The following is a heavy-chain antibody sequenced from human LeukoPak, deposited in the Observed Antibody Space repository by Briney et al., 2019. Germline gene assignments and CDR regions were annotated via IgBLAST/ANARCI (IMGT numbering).Heavy chain of an antibody. CDR2: VTDTGRT. CDR3: TKGYYEPFDV. CDR1: SGFSTNYY. J-gene: IGHJ4*02. D-gene: IGHD3-16*01. V-gene: IGHV4-59*01. Sequence: PSETLSLTCTVSSGFSTNYYWNWIRQPPGKALEWIGCVTDTGRTTYHPSLKSRLTISVDTAKSQLSLTLTSLTAADTAVYYCTKGYYEPFDVWGEGILVTVSS.